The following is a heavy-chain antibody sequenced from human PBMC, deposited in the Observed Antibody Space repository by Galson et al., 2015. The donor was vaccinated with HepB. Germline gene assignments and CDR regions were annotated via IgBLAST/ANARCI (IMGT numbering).Heavy chain of an antibody. J-gene: IGHJ6*02. CDR1: GGTFSSYT. V-gene: IGHV1-69*02. CDR2: IIPILGIA. CDR3: ARGDPTGSGRGGQYYYYYGMDV. Sequence: SVKVSCKASGGTFSSYTISWVRQAPGQGLEWMGRIIPILGIANYAQKFQGRVTITADKSTSTAYMELSSLRSEDTAVYYCARGDPTGSGRGGQYYYYYGMDVWGQGTTVTVSS. D-gene: IGHD3-10*01.